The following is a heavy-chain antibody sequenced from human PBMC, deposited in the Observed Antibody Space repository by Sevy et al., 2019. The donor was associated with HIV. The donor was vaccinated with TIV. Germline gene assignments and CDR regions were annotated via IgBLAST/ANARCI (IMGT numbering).Heavy chain of an antibody. V-gene: IGHV4-38-2*01. CDR2: IYQSGST. D-gene: IGHD3-10*01. J-gene: IGHJ4*02. CDR3: ARHSHGSGTYYVPFDY. CDR1: GYSITSGYY. Sequence: SETLSLTCAVSGYSITSGYYWGCIRRPPGKGLEWIGSIYQSGSTHYNPSLKSRVTMSVDTSKNQFSLKLSSVTAADTAVYYCARHSHGSGTYYVPFDYWGQGTLVTVSS.